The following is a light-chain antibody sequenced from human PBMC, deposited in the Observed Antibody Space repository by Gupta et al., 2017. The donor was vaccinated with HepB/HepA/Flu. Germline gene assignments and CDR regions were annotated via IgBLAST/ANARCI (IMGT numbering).Light chain of an antibody. V-gene: IGKV3-11*01. J-gene: IGKJ4*01. CDR3: QQTDKWPLT. Sequence: EIVLTQSPGSLSSSPGERATLTCRTSQNVGNYLAWYQQKPGQAPKLLMHDTSERATGIPTRFRGRGSGTEFTLTISRLATEDFAIYYCQQTDKWPLTFGGGTRVDIK. CDR1: QNVGNY. CDR2: DTS.